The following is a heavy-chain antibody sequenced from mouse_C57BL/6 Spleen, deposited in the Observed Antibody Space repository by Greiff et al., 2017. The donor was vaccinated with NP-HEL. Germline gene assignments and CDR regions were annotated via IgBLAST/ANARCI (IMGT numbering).Heavy chain of an antibody. V-gene: IGHV1-54*01. CDR1: GYAFTNYL. J-gene: IGHJ4*01. Sequence: VQLQQSGAELVRPGTSVKVSCKASGYAFTNYLIEWVKQRPGQGLEWIGVINPGSGGTNYNEKFKGKATLTADKSSSTAYMQLSSLTSEDSAVYFCARYGYYEGYAMDYWGQGTSVTVSS. CDR3: ARYGYYEGYAMDY. D-gene: IGHD1-2*01. CDR2: INPGSGGT.